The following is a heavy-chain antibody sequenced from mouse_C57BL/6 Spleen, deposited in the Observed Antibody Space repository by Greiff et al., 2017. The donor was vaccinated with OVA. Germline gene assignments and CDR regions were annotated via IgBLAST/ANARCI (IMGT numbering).Heavy chain of an antibody. CDR2: INPGSGGT. J-gene: IGHJ4*01. CDR3: ARGRGAMDY. CDR1: GYAFTNYL. V-gene: IGHV1-54*01. Sequence: QVQLQQSGAELVRPGTSVKVSCKASGYAFTNYLIEWVKQRPGLGLEWIGVINPGSGGTNYNEKFKGKATLTADKSSSTAYMQLSSLTSEDSAVYFCARGRGAMDYWGQGTSVTVSS.